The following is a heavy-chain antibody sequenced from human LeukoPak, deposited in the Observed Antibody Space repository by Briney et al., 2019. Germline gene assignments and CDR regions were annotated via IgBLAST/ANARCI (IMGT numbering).Heavy chain of an antibody. J-gene: IGHJ4*02. CDR2: IIPIFGTA. D-gene: IGHD2-15*01. CDR1: GGTFSSYA. CDR3: ASYCSGGSCYSWGLDYFDY. Sequence: ASVKVSCKASGGTFSSYAISWVRQAPGQGLEWMGGIIPIFGTANYAQKFQGRVTITADESTSTAYVELSSLRSEDTAVYYCASYCSGGSCYSWGLDYFDYWGQGTLVTVSS. V-gene: IGHV1-69*13.